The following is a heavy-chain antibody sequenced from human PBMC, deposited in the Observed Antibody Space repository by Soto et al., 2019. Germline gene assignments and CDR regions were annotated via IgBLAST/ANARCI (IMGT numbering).Heavy chain of an antibody. CDR3: ARERYGDFDADPFDI. CDR1: GGSFSIYG. CDR2: IMPRFHTT. V-gene: IGHV1-69*01. J-gene: IGHJ3*02. D-gene: IGHD4-17*01. Sequence: QVQLVQSGAEVKKPGSSVKLSCKASGGSFSIYGISWVRQAPGQWLEWMGGIMPRFHTTTYAQKFQGRITITADESTNIAYLQLDSLRSEDTALFYCARERYGDFDADPFDIWGQGTMVTVSS.